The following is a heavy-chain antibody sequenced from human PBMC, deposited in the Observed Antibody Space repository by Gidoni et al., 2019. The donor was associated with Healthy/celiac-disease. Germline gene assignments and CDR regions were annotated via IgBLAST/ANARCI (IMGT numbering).Heavy chain of an antibody. CDR1: GGSISSGGYY. J-gene: IGHJ4*02. V-gene: IGHV4-31*03. Sequence: QVQLQESGPGLVKPSQTLSLTCTFSGGSISSGGYYWSWIRQHPGKGLEWIGYIYYSGSTYYNPSLKSRVTISVDTSKNQFSLKLSSVTAADTAVYYCARTRGYYYDSSGYSLDYWGQGTLVTVSS. CDR2: IYYSGST. CDR3: ARTRGYYYDSSGYSLDY. D-gene: IGHD3-22*01.